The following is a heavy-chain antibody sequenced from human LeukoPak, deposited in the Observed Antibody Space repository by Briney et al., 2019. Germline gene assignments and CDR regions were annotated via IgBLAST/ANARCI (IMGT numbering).Heavy chain of an antibody. J-gene: IGHJ6*04. Sequence: SETLSLTCAVYGGSFSGYYWSWIRQPPGKGLEWIGEINHSGSTNYNPSLKSRVTISVDTSKNQFSLKLSSVTAADTAVYYCARGLPQGTVLYPYDMDVWGKGTTLTVSS. D-gene: IGHD2-2*02. CDR3: ARGLPQGTVLYPYDMDV. V-gene: IGHV4-34*01. CDR2: INHSGST. CDR1: GGSFSGYY.